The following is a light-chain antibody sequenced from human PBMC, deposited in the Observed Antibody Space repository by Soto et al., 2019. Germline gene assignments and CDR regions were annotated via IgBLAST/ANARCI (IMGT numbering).Light chain of an antibody. CDR1: QSVSSN. V-gene: IGKV3D-15*01. Sequence: EIVRTQAPATLSVSPGERVTLSCRASQSVSSNLAWYQQKPGQAPRLLIYGASTRATGIPARFSGSGSGTEFTLTISSLQSEDFAVYYCQQYNNWLTFGGGTKVDIK. CDR3: QQYNNWLT. J-gene: IGKJ4*01. CDR2: GAS.